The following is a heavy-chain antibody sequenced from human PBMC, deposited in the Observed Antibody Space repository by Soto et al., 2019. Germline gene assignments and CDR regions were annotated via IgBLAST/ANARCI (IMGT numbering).Heavy chain of an antibody. V-gene: IGHV4-59*01. CDR1: GGSISSYY. CDR2: IYYSGST. J-gene: IGHJ6*03. Sequence: ASETLSLTCTVSGGSISSYYWSWIRQPPGKGLEWIGYIYYSGSTNYNPSLKSRVTISVDTSKNQFSLKLSSVTAADTAVYYCARVSGTYYYYMDVWGKGTTVTVSS. CDR3: ARVSGTYYYYMDV. D-gene: IGHD1-7*01.